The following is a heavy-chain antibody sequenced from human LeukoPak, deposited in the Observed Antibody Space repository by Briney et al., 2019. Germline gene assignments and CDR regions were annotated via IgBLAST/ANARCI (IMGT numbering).Heavy chain of an antibody. D-gene: IGHD5-18*01. J-gene: IGHJ4*02. Sequence: PGGSLGLSCAASEFTVSSHYMSWVRQAPGKGLEWVSVIYTDGSTYYADSVKGRFTISRDNSKNTLYLEMNSLGAEDTAVYYCAKSRIQLWSIYDSWGQGTLVTVSS. CDR2: IYTDGST. V-gene: IGHV3-53*01. CDR1: EFTVSSHY. CDR3: AKSRIQLWSIYDS.